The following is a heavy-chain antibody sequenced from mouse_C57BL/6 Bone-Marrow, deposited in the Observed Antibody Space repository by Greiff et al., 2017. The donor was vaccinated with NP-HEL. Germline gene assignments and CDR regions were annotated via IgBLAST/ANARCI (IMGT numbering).Heavy chain of an antibody. Sequence: EVKLVESGEGLVKPGGSLKLSCAASGFTFSSYAMSWVRQTPEKRLEWVAYISSGGDYIYYAATVKGRFTISRDNARNTLYLQMSSLKSEDTAMYYCTRGLYYYAMDYWGQGTSVTVSS. CDR2: ISSGGDYI. J-gene: IGHJ4*01. V-gene: IGHV5-9-1*02. CDR1: GFTFSSYA. CDR3: TRGLYYYAMDY.